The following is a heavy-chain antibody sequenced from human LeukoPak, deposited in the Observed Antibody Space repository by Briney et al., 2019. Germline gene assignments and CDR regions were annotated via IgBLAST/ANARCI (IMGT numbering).Heavy chain of an antibody. D-gene: IGHD2-2*01. J-gene: IGHJ2*01. V-gene: IGHV3-30*04. CDR1: GFTFSSYA. CDR2: ISYDGRNK. CDR3: ARDPSRYCSSTSCLGTGDWYFDL. Sequence: GGSLRLSCAASGFTFSSYAMDWVRQAPGKGLERVAVISYDGRNKYYADSVKGRFTISRDNSKNTLYLQMNSLRAEDTAVYYCARDPSRYCSSTSCLGTGDWYFDLWGRGTLVTVSS.